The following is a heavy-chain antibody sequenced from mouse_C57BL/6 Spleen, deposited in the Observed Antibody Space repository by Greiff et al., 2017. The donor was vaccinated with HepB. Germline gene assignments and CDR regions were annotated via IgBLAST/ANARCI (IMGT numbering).Heavy chain of an antibody. D-gene: IGHD2-1*01. CDR3: ARIYYDYDAMDY. CDR1: GYTFTSYT. CDR2: INPSSGYT. V-gene: IGHV1-4*01. Sequence: VQLVESGAELARPGASVKMSCKASGYTFTSYTMHWVKQRPGQGLEWIGYINPSSGYTKYNQKFKDKATLTADKSSSTAYMQLSSLTSEDSAVYYCARIYYDYDAMDYWGQGTSVTVSS. J-gene: IGHJ4*01.